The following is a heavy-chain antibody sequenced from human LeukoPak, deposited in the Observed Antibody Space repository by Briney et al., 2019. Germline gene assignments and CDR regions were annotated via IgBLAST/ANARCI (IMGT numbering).Heavy chain of an antibody. D-gene: IGHD3-22*01. CDR3: GSLTVVARDH. V-gene: IGHV3-74*01. CDR2: INSDGSAT. Sequence: GGSLRLSCAAFGFSFSTHWMHWVRQAPGKGLVYVAQINSDGSATAYADSVKGRFTISRDNAKNTLYLDMSSLRAEDTAVYYCGSLTVVARDHWGQGTLLTVSS. CDR1: GFSFSTHW. J-gene: IGHJ4*02.